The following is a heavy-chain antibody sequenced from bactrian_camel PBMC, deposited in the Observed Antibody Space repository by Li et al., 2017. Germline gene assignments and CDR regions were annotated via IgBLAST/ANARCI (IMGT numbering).Heavy chain of an antibody. CDR3: AAHGGTWTLYEYVY. V-gene: IGHV3S54*01. CDR1: GRPINDYH. J-gene: IGHJ4*01. Sequence: VQLVESGGGSVQDGGSLRLSCSVSGRPINDYHMGWFRQAPGKEREGVATIYTGSGGGFTRYADSVKGRFTISQDKVKNTLYLQMNSPKFEDAALYYCAAHGGTWTLYEYVYWGQGTQVTVS. D-gene: IGHD3*01. CDR2: IYTGSGGGFT.